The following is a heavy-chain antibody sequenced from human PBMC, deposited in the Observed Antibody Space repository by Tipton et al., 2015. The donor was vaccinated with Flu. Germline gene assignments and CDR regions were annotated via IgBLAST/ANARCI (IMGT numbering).Heavy chain of an antibody. D-gene: IGHD3-10*01. Sequence: TLSLTCAVYGGSFSAYYWSWIRQPPGKGLEWVGEINHSGTTNYNPSLTSRVTVSADTSKKQFSLKLTSVTAADTAVYYCARGSGSGTDMIFDFWGQGTLATVSS. J-gene: IGHJ4*02. CDR2: INHSGTT. CDR1: GGSFSAYY. CDR3: ARGSGSGTDMIFDF. V-gene: IGHV4-34*01.